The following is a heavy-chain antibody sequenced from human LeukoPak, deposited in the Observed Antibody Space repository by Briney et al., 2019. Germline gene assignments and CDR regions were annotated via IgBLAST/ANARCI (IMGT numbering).Heavy chain of an antibody. CDR3: AKDLDYYGSGTEGYFDY. V-gene: IGHV3-30-3*01. D-gene: IGHD3-10*01. Sequence: PGRSLRLSCAASGFTFSSYAMHWVRQAPGKGLEWVAVISYDGSNKYYADSVKGRFTISRDNSKNTLYLQMNSLRAEDTAVYYCAKDLDYYGSGTEGYFDYWGQGTLVTVSS. CDR1: GFTFSSYA. CDR2: ISYDGSNK. J-gene: IGHJ4*02.